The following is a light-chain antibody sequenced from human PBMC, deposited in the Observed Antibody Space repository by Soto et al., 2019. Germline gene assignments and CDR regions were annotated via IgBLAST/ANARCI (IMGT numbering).Light chain of an antibody. Sequence: DIVMTQSPDCLAVSLRDRPTINCKSLQSILYSSNNKNYLAWYQQRPGQPPKLLIYWASTRESGVPDRFSGSGSGTDFTLTISSLQAEDVAVYYCQQYYSTLLTFGGGTKVDIK. V-gene: IGKV4-1*01. CDR1: QSILYSSNNKNY. CDR2: WAS. J-gene: IGKJ4*01. CDR3: QQYYSTLLT.